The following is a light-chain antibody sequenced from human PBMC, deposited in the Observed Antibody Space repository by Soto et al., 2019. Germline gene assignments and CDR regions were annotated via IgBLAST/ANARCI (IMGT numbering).Light chain of an antibody. J-gene: IGLJ1*01. Sequence: SSELTQPPSVSVAPGKTARITCGGNNIGSKSVHWYQQKPGQAPVLVIYYDSDRPSGIPERFSGSNSGNTATLTISRVEAGDEADYYCQVWDSSSDHPAFGTGTKVTVL. CDR3: QVWDSSSDHPA. CDR2: YDS. CDR1: NIGSKS. V-gene: IGLV3-21*04.